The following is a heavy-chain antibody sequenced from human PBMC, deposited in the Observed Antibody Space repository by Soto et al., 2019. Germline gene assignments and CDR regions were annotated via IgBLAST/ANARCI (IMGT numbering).Heavy chain of an antibody. J-gene: IGHJ6*02. V-gene: IGHV1-69*01. CDR2: IIPIFGTA. CDR3: ATRLLGYCSSTSCSYYYGMDV. CDR1: GGTFSSYA. D-gene: IGHD2-2*01. Sequence: VQLVQSGAEVKKPGSSVKVSCKASGGTFSSYAISWVRQAPGQGLEWMGGIIPIFGTANYAQKFQGRVTITADESTSTAYMELSSLRSEDTAVYYCATRLLGYCSSTSCSYYYGMDVWGQGTTVTVSS.